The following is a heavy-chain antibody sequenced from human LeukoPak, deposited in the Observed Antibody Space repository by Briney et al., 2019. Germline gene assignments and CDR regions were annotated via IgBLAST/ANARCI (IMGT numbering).Heavy chain of an antibody. CDR1: GFTFSSYS. V-gene: IGHV3-48*01. CDR3: ARAGACGGDCYIDY. CDR2: ISSSSSTI. J-gene: IGHJ4*02. Sequence: GGSLRLSCAASGFTFSSYSMNWVRQAPGKGLEWVSYISSSSSTIYYADSVKGRFTISRDSAKNSLYLQMNSLRAEDTAVYYCARAGACGGDCYIDYWGQGTLVTVSS. D-gene: IGHD2-21*01.